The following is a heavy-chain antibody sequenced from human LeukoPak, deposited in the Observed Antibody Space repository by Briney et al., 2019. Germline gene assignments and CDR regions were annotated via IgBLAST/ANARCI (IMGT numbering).Heavy chain of an antibody. Sequence: PGGSLRLSCAASGFTFDDYAMHWVRQAPGKGLEWVSGISWNSGSIGYADSVKGRFTFSRDNAKNSLYLQMNSLRAEDTALYYCAKDQRFLGGMDVWGQGTTVTVSS. CDR1: GFTFDDYA. CDR2: ISWNSGSI. D-gene: IGHD3-3*01. V-gene: IGHV3-9*01. J-gene: IGHJ6*02. CDR3: AKDQRFLGGMDV.